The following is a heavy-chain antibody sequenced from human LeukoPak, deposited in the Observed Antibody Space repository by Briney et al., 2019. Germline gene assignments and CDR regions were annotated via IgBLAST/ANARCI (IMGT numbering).Heavy chain of an antibody. CDR3: ARDIADTGAIDAFDL. D-gene: IGHD5-18*01. J-gene: IGHJ3*01. CDR1: GFTFSSST. CDR2: INSISTYI. Sequence: GGSLRLSCVASGFTFSSSTMNWVRQAPGKGLEGVSSINSISTYIYYADSLRGRFTISRDNADNSLYLQMNSLRAEDTAVYYCARDIADTGAIDAFDLWGQGTMVTVSS. V-gene: IGHV3-21*01.